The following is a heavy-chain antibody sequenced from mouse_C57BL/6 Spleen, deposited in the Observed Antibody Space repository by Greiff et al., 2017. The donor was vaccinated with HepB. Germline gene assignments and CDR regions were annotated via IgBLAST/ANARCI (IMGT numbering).Heavy chain of an antibody. J-gene: IGHJ4*01. Sequence: VQLQQSGPELVKPGASVKISCKASGYTFTDYYMNWVKQSHGKSLEWIGDINPNNGGTSYNQKFKGKATLTVDKSSSTAYMELRSLTSEDSAVYYCAVVYAMDYWGQGTSVTVSS. CDR3: AVVYAMDY. V-gene: IGHV1-26*01. CDR2: INPNNGGT. CDR1: GYTFTDYY.